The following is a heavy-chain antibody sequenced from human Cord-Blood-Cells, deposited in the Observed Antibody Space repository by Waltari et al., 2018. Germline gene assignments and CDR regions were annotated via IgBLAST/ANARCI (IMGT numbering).Heavy chain of an antibody. CDR1: GGSFSGYY. CDR2: INHSGST. Sequence: QVQLQQWGAGLLKPSETLSLTCAVYGGSFSGYYWSWIRQPPGKGLEWIGEINHSGSTNYNPSLKSRVTISVDASKNQFSLKLSSVPAADTAVYYCARGTPANWGLLRAFDIWGQGTMVTVSS. J-gene: IGHJ3*02. CDR3: ARGTPANWGLLRAFDI. V-gene: IGHV4-34*01. D-gene: IGHD7-27*01.